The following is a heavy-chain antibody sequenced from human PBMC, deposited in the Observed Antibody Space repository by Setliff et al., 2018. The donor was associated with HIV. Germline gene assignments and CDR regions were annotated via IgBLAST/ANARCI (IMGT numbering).Heavy chain of an antibody. Sequence: ETLSLTCNVYGGSFSGDSWNWIRQPPGKGLEWIGEINHSGGPNYNPSLKSRVTISVDMSKNRFSLSLTSVTAADTAVYFCARKGWNAYEAFDYWGQGSLVTVSS. V-gene: IGHV4-34*01. J-gene: IGHJ4*02. CDR3: ARKGWNAYEAFDY. D-gene: IGHD1-1*01. CDR2: INHSGGP. CDR1: GGSFSGDS.